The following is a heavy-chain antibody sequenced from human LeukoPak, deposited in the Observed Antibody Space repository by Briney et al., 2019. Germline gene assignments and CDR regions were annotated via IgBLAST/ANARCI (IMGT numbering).Heavy chain of an antibody. V-gene: IGHV4-39*01. D-gene: IGHD2-2*01. CDR1: GDSISSSTYF. CDR3: ARGYQKGRRFDP. CDR2: FYFGGNT. J-gene: IGHJ5*01. Sequence: PSESLSLTCTVSGDSISSSTYFWVWLRQPPGKGLDWIASFYFGGNTYYNQSLKSRVSMSVETSKNQFSLRLSSVTATDTAIYYCARGYQKGRRFDPWGQGVLVTVSS.